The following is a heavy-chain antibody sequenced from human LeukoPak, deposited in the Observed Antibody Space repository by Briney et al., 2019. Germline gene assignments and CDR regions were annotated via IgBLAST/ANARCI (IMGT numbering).Heavy chain of an antibody. CDR3: AKSGGMPQSWTVRYNWFDP. Sequence: GRSLRLSCAASGFTFDDYAMHWVRQAPGKGLEWVSGISWNSGSIGYADSVKGRFTISRDNAKNSLYLQMNSLRAEDTALYYCAKSGGMPQSWTVRYNWFDPWGQGTLVTVSS. CDR1: GFTFDDYA. V-gene: IGHV3-9*01. D-gene: IGHD2-2*01. CDR2: ISWNSGSI. J-gene: IGHJ5*02.